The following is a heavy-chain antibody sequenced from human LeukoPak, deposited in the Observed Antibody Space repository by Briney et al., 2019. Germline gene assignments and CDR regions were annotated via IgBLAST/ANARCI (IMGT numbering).Heavy chain of an antibody. CDR3: ARVKQQLVQGGFDY. CDR1: GGSISSYY. D-gene: IGHD6-13*01. V-gene: IGHV4-59*01. J-gene: IGHJ4*02. Sequence: PSETLSLTCTVSGGSISSYYWSWIRQPPGKGLEWIGYIYYSGSTNYNPSLKSRVTISVDTSKNQFSLKLSSVTAADTAVYYCARVKQQLVQGGFDYWGQGTLVTVSS. CDR2: IYYSGST.